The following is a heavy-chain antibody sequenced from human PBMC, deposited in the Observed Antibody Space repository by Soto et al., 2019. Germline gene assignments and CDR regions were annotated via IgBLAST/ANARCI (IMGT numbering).Heavy chain of an antibody. J-gene: IGHJ4*01. V-gene: IGHV3-43*01. CDR2: INWDGRIA. D-gene: IGHD6-13*01. CDR3: AKDEGAAVESPGD. CDR1: GFIFDDFT. Sequence: LRLSCAASGFIFDDFTMHWVRLVPGKGLQWVSYINWDGRIAMYADSVKGRFTISRDNTNNHLYLQMNSLRSDDTALYYCAKDEGAAVESPGDWGHGTLVTVSS.